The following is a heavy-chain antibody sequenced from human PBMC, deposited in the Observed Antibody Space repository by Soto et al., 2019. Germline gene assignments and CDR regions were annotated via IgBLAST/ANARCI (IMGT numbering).Heavy chain of an antibody. D-gene: IGHD3-3*01. J-gene: IGHJ5*02. V-gene: IGHV4-31*03. CDR2: IYYSGST. CDR1: GGSISSGGYY. CDR3: ARALGVVIPHWFDP. Sequence: SETLSLTCTVSGGSISSGGYYWSWIRQHPGKGLEWIGYIYYSGSTYYNPSLKSRVTISVDKSKNQFSLKLSSVTAADTAVYYCARALGVVIPHWFDPWGQGTLVTVSS.